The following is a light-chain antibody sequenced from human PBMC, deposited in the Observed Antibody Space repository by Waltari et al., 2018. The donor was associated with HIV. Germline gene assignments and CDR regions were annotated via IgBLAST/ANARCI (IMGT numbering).Light chain of an antibody. V-gene: IGLV2-11*01. CDR3: CSYAGTYTWV. J-gene: IGLJ2*01. CDR1: STDIGDYNY. Sequence: QSALTQPRSVSGSPGQSVTISCRGSSTDIGDYNYVSWYHQHPGQVPKLVIFDVSKRPSGVPDRFSGSKSVNTASLTISGLQAEDEADYYCCSYAGTYTWVFGGGTRLTVL. CDR2: DVS.